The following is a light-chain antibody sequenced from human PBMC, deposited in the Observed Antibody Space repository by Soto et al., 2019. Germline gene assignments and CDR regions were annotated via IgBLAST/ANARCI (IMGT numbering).Light chain of an antibody. CDR3: QQYINWPRT. V-gene: IGKV3-15*01. Sequence: EIVLTQSPVTLSVSPGERVTLSCRASQRLSSNLAWYQQRPGQAPRLLIYGASIRATDIPARFIGSGSGTEFTLTISSLQSEDFAVYYCQQYINWPRTFGQGPKVHIK. CDR2: GAS. J-gene: IGKJ1*01. CDR1: QRLSSN.